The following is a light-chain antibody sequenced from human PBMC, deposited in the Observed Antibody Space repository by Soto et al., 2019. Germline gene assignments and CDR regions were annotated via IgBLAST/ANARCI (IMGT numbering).Light chain of an antibody. Sequence: DIQMTQSPSSLSASVGDRVTITCRASQGISNFLAWYQQKPGKVPKLLISAASTLQSGVPSRFSGSGSGTEFTLTITSPQPEDVATYYCQKYSSVITFGQGTRLEIK. V-gene: IGKV1-27*01. CDR1: QGISNF. CDR2: AAS. J-gene: IGKJ5*01. CDR3: QKYSSVIT.